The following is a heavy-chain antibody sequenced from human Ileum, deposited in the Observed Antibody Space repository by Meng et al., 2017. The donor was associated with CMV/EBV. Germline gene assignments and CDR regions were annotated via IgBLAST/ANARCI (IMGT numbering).Heavy chain of an antibody. V-gene: IGHV3-21*01. J-gene: IGHJ3*02. D-gene: IGHD3-10*01. CDR3: ARDRGVAPGLPDAFHT. CDR2: ITSGSGSYI. CDR1: GSNFSSNN. Sequence: GGSLRPSCAASGSNFSSNNMNWVRQAPGKGLEWVSSITSGSGSYIYYADTVTGRFTISRDNAKNSLYLQMNSLRAKDTALYYCARDRGVAPGLPDAFHTWGQGTLVTVSS.